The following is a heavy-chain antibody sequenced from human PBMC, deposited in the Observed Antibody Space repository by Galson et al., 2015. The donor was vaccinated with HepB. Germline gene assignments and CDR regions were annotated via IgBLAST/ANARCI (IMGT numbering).Heavy chain of an antibody. CDR1: GFTFSSYA. J-gene: IGHJ6*03. Sequence: SGFTFSSYAMHWVRQAPGKGLEWVAVISYDGSNKYYADSVKGRFTISRDNSKNTLYLQMNSLRAEDTAVYYCAVVGAYCSSTSCYWESYYYYYMDVWGKGTTVTVSS. D-gene: IGHD2-2*01. CDR2: ISYDGSNK. V-gene: IGHV3-30-3*01. CDR3: AVVGAYCSSTSCYWESYYYYYMDV.